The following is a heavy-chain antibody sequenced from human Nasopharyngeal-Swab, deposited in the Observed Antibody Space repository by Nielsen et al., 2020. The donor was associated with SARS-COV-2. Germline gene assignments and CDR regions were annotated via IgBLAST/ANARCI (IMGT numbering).Heavy chain of an antibody. Sequence: AGSLRLSCAASGFTFSDSAIHWVRHASGEGLEWVARIRSKGNNYATAYSASVKGRFIIFRDDPTNTAYLQMNSLKTEDTAMYYCTRCGGGCYSGRDYWGQGTLVTVSS. J-gene: IGHJ4*02. D-gene: IGHD2-15*01. CDR1: GFTFSDSA. V-gene: IGHV3-73*01. CDR3: TRCGGGCYSGRDY. CDR2: IRSKGNNYAT.